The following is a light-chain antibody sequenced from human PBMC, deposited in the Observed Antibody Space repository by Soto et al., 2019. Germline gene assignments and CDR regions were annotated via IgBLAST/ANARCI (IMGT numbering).Light chain of an antibody. Sequence: EIVMTQSPATLSVSPGERATLSCRASQSVGSNLAWYQQKPGQAPRLLIYGASTRATDIPARFSGSGSGTELALTINSLQSEDSAVYFCQQFNVWHRTFGQGTKV. J-gene: IGKJ1*01. CDR3: QQFNVWHRT. CDR1: QSVGSN. V-gene: IGKV3-15*01. CDR2: GAS.